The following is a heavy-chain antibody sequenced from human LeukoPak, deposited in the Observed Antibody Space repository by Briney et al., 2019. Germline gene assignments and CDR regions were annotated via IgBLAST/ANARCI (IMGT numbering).Heavy chain of an antibody. Sequence: PSETLSLTCTVSGGSISSGGYYWSWIRQHPGKGLEWIGYIYYSGSTYYNPSLKSRVTISVDTSKNQFSLKLSSVTAADTAVYYCARDPYYYDSSNYYGWNYFDYWGQGTLVTVSS. D-gene: IGHD3-22*01. CDR3: ARDPYYYDSSNYYGWNYFDY. J-gene: IGHJ4*02. V-gene: IGHV4-31*03. CDR1: GGSISSGGYY. CDR2: IYYSGST.